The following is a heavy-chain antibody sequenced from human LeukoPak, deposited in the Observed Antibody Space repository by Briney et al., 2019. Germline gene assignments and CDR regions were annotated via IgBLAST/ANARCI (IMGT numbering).Heavy chain of an antibody. Sequence: ASVKVSCKASGYTFTGYYMHWVRQAPGQGLEWMGWINPNSGGTNYAQKFQGRVTMTRDTSISTAYMEPSRLRSDDTAVYYCARDRPYCSSTSCYTVADYWGQGTLVTVSS. J-gene: IGHJ4*02. CDR3: ARDRPYCSSTSCYTVADY. V-gene: IGHV1-2*02. CDR2: INPNSGGT. CDR1: GYTFTGYY. D-gene: IGHD2-2*02.